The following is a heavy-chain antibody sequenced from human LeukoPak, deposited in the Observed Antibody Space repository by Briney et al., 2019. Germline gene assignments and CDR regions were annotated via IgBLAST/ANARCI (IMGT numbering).Heavy chain of an antibody. CDR1: GFPFTPYT. Sequence: GGSLRLSCAASGFPFTPYTMNWIRQAPGEGLEWVASMSTSGTYTYYADSVKGRFTVSRDNAKNSLYLQMNSLRAEDTAVYYCAREGSSEECDYWGQGTLVTVSS. CDR2: MSTSGTYT. CDR3: AREGSSEECDY. D-gene: IGHD6-19*01. V-gene: IGHV3-21*01. J-gene: IGHJ4*02.